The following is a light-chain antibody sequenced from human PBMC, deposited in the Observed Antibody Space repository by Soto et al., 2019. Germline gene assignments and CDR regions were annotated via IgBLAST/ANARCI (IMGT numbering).Light chain of an antibody. V-gene: IGLV1-40*01. CDR1: SSNIGAGYD. CDR3: QSYDSSLSRV. Sequence: QSVLTQSPSVSGAPGQRVTISCTGSSSNIGAGYDVHWYQQLPGTAPKLLIYGNKNRPSGVPDRFSASKSGTSASLAIAGLQSEDEADYYCQSYDSSLSRVFGTGTKLTVL. J-gene: IGLJ1*01. CDR2: GNK.